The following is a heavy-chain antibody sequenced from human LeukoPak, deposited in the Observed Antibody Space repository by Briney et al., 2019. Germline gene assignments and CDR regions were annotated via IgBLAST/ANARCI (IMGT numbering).Heavy chain of an antibody. Sequence: GESLKISCKASGYKFTSYWFAWVRQMPGYGLEWMGSLYPIDSDKTYSPSFQGQVTMSADRSISTAYLPWSSLKASDTAMYYCVRQKIVPGTSQLRTFDAWGQGTLVSVSS. D-gene: IGHD2/OR15-2a*01. CDR3: VRQKIVPGTSQLRTFDA. V-gene: IGHV5-51*01. CDR2: LYPIDSDK. J-gene: IGHJ4*02. CDR1: GYKFTSYW.